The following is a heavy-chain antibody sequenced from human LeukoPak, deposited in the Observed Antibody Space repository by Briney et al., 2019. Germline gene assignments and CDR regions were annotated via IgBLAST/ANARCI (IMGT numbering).Heavy chain of an antibody. V-gene: IGHV3-11*01. D-gene: IGHD2-2*02. Sequence: GGSLRLSCAASGFTFSDYYMSWIRQAPGKGLEWVSYISSSGSTIYYADSVKGRFTISRDNAKNSLYLQMNSLRAEDTAVYYCARAAGYCSSTSCHTPDYWGQGTLVTVSS. CDR3: ARAAGYCSSTSCHTPDY. J-gene: IGHJ4*02. CDR1: GFTFSDYY. CDR2: ISSSGSTI.